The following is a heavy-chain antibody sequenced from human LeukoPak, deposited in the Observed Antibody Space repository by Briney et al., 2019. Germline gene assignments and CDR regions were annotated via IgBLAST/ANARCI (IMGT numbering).Heavy chain of an antibody. Sequence: SETLSLTCAVSGGSISSYYWSWIRQPPGKGLEWIGYIYYSGSTNYNPSLKSRVTISVDTSKNQFSLKLSSVTAADAAVYYCARGGLRLLDYWGQGTLVTVSS. J-gene: IGHJ4*02. D-gene: IGHD5-12*01. CDR2: IYYSGST. CDR1: GGSISSYY. V-gene: IGHV4-59*01. CDR3: ARGGLRLLDY.